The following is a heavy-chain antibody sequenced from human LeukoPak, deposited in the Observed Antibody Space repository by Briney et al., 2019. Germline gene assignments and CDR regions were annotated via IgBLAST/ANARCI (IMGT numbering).Heavy chain of an antibody. Sequence: SVKVSSKASGFTFTSSAMQWVRQARGQRLEWIGWIVVGSGNTNYAQKFQERVTITRDMSTSTAYMELTSLRSEDTAVYYCAADLNYYDSSGSGDYWGQGTVVSVSS. V-gene: IGHV1-58*02. CDR1: GFTFTSSA. CDR3: AADLNYYDSSGSGDY. D-gene: IGHD3-22*01. J-gene: IGHJ4*02. CDR2: IVVGSGNT.